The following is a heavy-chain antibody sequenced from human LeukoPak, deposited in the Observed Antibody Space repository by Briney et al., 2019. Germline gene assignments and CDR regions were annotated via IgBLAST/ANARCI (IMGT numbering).Heavy chain of an antibody. CDR2: IGYDGINK. CDR1: GFTFRSYA. Sequence: GGSLRLSCAASGFTFRSYAMNWVRQVPGKGLEWVAVIGYDGINKYCTDSVKGRFTISRDDSKNTLYLQMDSLRVEDTALYYCARDFLRGAPDYFDHWGQGTLVTASS. V-gene: IGHV3-30*04. D-gene: IGHD3-10*01. J-gene: IGHJ4*02. CDR3: ARDFLRGAPDYFDH.